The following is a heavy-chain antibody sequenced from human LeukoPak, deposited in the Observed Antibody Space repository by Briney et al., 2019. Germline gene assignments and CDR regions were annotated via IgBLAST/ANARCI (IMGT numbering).Heavy chain of an antibody. V-gene: IGHV3-23*01. CDR2: ISGSGGST. D-gene: IGHD6-13*01. Sequence: GGSLRLSCAASGFTFSSYEMNWVRQAPGKGLEWVSAISGSGGSTYYADSVKGRFTISRDNSKNTLYLQMNSLRAEDTAVYYCAKVGLYSSSPMDVWGKGTTVTVSS. CDR3: AKVGLYSSSPMDV. J-gene: IGHJ6*03. CDR1: GFTFSSYE.